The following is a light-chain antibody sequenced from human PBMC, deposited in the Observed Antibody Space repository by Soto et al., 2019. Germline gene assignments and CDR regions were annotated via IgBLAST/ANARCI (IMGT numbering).Light chain of an antibody. Sequence: DIQMTQSPSTLATSVGDRVTIPSRASQSIGTWLAWYQQTPGQAPKLXIYDASTLESGVPSRFSGSGSGPECTRTISSLQPDDFATDYCQHYNSYPWTFGQGTKVDIK. J-gene: IGKJ1*01. CDR3: QHYNSYPWT. V-gene: IGKV1-5*01. CDR1: QSIGTW. CDR2: DAS.